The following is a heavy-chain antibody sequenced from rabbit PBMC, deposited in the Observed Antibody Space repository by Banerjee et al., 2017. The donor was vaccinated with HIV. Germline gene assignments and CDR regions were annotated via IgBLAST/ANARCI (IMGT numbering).Heavy chain of an antibody. CDR2: IYTGDGNT. V-gene: IGHV1S45*01. CDR3: PSRDAAYGYAFKL. J-gene: IGHJ4*01. Sequence: QEQLEESGGDLVKPEGFLTLTCTASGFSFSSGYDMCWVRQAPGKGLEWIACIYTGDGNTSSASWVKTRFTIPKPSSTTVTLQRPSLTAADTATYFCPSRDAAYGYAFKLWGPGTLVTVS. CDR1: GFSFSSGYD. D-gene: IGHD6-1*01.